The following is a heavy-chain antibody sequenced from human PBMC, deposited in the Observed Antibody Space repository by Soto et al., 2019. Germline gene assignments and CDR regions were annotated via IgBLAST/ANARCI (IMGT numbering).Heavy chain of an antibody. CDR3: SRAILG. CDR2: ISYAGST. D-gene: IGHD2-15*01. J-gene: IGHJ4*01. CDR1: GGSINSGGYC. V-gene: IGHV4-31*03. Sequence: QVQLQESGPGLVKPSQTLSLTCTVSGGSINSGGYCWSWIRQHPGKGLDWIGCISYAGSTSYNPSLKSRVTISVDTSKTQFSLKLTSVTAADTAVYYCSRAILGWGHGALITVSS.